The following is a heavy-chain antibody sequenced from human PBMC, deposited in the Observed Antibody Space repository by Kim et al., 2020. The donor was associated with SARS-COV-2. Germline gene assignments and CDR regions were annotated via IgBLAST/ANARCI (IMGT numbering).Heavy chain of an antibody. CDR2: MSHDADDK. CDR3: AKVATSSWSLMYWYLDL. V-gene: IGHV3-33*03. Sequence: GGSLRLSCTASGFNFSDYAMHWVRQAPGKGLEWVALMSHDADDKHHADSVKGRFAISRDNSLSTLYLQMNSLRAEDTAVYYCAKVATSSWSLMYWYLDLWGRGTPGTVSS. J-gene: IGHJ2*01. D-gene: IGHD1-26*01. CDR1: GFNFSDYA.